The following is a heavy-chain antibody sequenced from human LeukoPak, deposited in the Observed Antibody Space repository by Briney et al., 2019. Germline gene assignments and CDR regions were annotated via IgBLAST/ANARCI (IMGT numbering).Heavy chain of an antibody. CDR1: GGTFSSYS. V-gene: IGHV1-69*10. CDR2: ITPILGTT. Sequence: ASVKVSCKASGGTFSSYSISWVRQAPGEGPEWMGGITPILGTTKYAQKFLGRVTITADKSTSTAYMELSSLRSDDTAIYYCGLSGNYYYYYMDVWGKGTTVTISS. D-gene: IGHD6-25*01. J-gene: IGHJ6*03. CDR3: GLSGNYYYYYMDV.